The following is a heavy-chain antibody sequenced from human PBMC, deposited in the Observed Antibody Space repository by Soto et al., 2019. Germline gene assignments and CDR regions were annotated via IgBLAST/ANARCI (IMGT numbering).Heavy chain of an antibody. Sequence: APMKGSRKASVYTLTNYSFDLGGPAPGQRLEWMGWINAGNGNTKYSQKFQGRVTITRDTSASTAYMELSSLRSEDTAVYYCARGAISGSYQPIDYWGQGTLVTRLL. D-gene: IGHD1-26*01. J-gene: IGHJ4*02. CDR2: INAGNGNT. CDR3: ARGAISGSYQPIDY. V-gene: IGHV1-3*01. CDR1: VYTLTNYS.